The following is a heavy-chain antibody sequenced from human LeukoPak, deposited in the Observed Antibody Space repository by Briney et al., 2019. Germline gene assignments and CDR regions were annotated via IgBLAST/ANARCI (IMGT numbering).Heavy chain of an antibody. CDR2: ISAYNGNT. Sequence: ASVKVSCKASGYTFTSYGISWVRQAPGQGLEWMGWISAYNGNTNYAQKLQGRVTMTTDTSTSTAYMELRSLRSDDTAVYYCARVRGGYYDGPFDYWGQGTLVTVSS. J-gene: IGHJ4*02. CDR1: GYTFTSYG. D-gene: IGHD3-22*01. CDR3: ARVRGGYYDGPFDY. V-gene: IGHV1-18*01.